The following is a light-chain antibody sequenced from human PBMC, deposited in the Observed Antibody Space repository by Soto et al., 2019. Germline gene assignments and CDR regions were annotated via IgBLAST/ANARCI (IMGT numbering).Light chain of an antibody. CDR3: LQDYTYPRT. J-gene: IGKJ1*01. V-gene: IGKV1-6*01. Sequence: AIQMTQSPSSLSASVGDRVTITCRANQDIRSDLGWYQQKPGRAPQVLICVASYLQSGVPSRFSGYGSGTDFTLTITNLQPEDFATYYCLQDYTYPRTFGQGTRVEIK. CDR2: VAS. CDR1: QDIRSD.